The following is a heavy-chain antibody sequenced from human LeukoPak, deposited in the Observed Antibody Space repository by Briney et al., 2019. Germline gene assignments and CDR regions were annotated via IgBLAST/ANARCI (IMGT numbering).Heavy chain of an antibody. CDR2: INPNSGGT. V-gene: IGHV1-2*02. CDR3: ARDGYSSGWFDY. D-gene: IGHD6-19*01. CDR1: GYTFTGYY. J-gene: IGHJ4*02. Sequence: ASVKVSRKASGYTFTGYYMHWVRQAPGQGLEWMGWINPNSGGTNYAQKFQGRVTMTRDTSISTAYMELSRLRSDDTAVYYCARDGYSSGWFDYWGQGTLVTVSS.